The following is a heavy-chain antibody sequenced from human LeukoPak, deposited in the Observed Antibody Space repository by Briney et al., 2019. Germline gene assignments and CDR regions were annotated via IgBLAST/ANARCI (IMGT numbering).Heavy chain of an antibody. CDR1: GFTFSNYG. Sequence: GGSLRLSCAASGFTFSNYGVSWVRQAPGKGLEWVSGIRSAVDTTHYADSVKGRFIISRDNSKNTLYLLMNSLIPEDTAVYYCAREVVSSPSYFDSWGQGTLVTVSS. J-gene: IGHJ4*02. CDR2: IRSAVDTT. D-gene: IGHD2-15*01. V-gene: IGHV3-23*01. CDR3: AREVVSSPSYFDS.